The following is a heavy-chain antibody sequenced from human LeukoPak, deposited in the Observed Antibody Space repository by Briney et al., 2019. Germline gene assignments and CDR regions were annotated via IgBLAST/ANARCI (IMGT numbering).Heavy chain of an antibody. D-gene: IGHD4-17*01. CDR1: GGSISSSNW. CDR3: ARHDYGDYNWFDP. Sequence: SETLSLTCAVSGGSISSSNWWSWVRQPPGKGLEWIGEIYHSGSTNYNPSLKSRVTISVDKSKNQFSLKLSSVTAADTAVYYCARHDYGDYNWFDPWGQGTLVPVSS. CDR2: IYHSGST. J-gene: IGHJ5*02. V-gene: IGHV4-4*02.